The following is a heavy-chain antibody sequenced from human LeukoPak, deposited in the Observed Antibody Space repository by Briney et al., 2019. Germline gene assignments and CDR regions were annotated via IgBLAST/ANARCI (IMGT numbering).Heavy chain of an antibody. D-gene: IGHD6-6*01. J-gene: IGHJ3*02. Sequence: GESLKISCKGSGYSFTSYWIGWVRQMPGKGLEWMGIIYPGDSDTRYSPSFQGQVTISADKSISTAYLQWSSLKASDTTMYYCATNFIAARPSDAFDIWGQGTMVTVSS. CDR2: IYPGDSDT. CDR1: GYSFTSYW. V-gene: IGHV5-51*01. CDR3: ATNFIAARPSDAFDI.